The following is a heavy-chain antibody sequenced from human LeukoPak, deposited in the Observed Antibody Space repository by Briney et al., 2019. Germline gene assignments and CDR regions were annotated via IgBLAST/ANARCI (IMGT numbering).Heavy chain of an antibody. CDR1: GGSISSSSYY. CDR2: IYHSGST. CDR3: ARDLEYSGSYYGLTDF. Sequence: SETLSLTCTVSGGSISSSSYYWGWIRQPPGKGLEWIGSIYHSGSTYYNPSLKSRVTISVDTSKNQFSLKLSSVTAADTAVYYCARDLEYSGSYYGLTDFWGQGTLVTVSS. D-gene: IGHD1-26*01. J-gene: IGHJ4*02. V-gene: IGHV4-39*07.